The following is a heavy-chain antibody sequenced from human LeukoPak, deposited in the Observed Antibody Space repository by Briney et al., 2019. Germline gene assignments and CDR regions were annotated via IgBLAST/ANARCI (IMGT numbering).Heavy chain of an antibody. D-gene: IGHD2-15*01. CDR1: GYTFNSYY. Sequence: ASVKVSCKASGYTFNSYYMHWVRQAPGQGLEWMGIINPGGGNANYAQKFQGRVTMTRDTSTSTVYMELSSLRSEDTAVYYCARDPGGYCSGGSCHWGHWFDPWGQGTLVTVSS. CDR3: ARDPGGYCSGGSCHWGHWFDP. V-gene: IGHV1-46*02. J-gene: IGHJ5*02. CDR2: INPGGGNA.